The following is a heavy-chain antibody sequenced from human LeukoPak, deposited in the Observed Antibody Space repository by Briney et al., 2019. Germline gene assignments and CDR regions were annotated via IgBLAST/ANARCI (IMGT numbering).Heavy chain of an antibody. D-gene: IGHD1/OR15-1a*01. CDR1: GFTFSSYA. CDR3: AREHCSRLD. Sequence: GGSLRLSCAASGFTFSSYAMSWVRQAPGNGLEWVSAISGSGGSTYYADSVKGRFTISRDNARNSLYLQMTSLRPEDTAVYYCAREHCSRLDWGQGTLVTVSS. CDR2: ISGSGGST. V-gene: IGHV3-23*01. J-gene: IGHJ4*02.